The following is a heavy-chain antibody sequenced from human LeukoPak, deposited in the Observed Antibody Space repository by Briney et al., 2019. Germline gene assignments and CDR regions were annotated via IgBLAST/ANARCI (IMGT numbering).Heavy chain of an antibody. D-gene: IGHD3-10*01. CDR2: IVGSSGNT. V-gene: IGHV3-23*01. CDR3: AKFLGVSVWYGISGP. CDR1: GFTLSTYA. Sequence: GGSLRLSCAVSGFTLSTYAMTWVRQAPGKGLEWVSSIVGSSGNTYYADSVKGRFTISGDNSKNTLYLQMSSLRAEDTAVYYCAKFLGVSVWYGISGPWGQGTLVTVSS. J-gene: IGHJ5*02.